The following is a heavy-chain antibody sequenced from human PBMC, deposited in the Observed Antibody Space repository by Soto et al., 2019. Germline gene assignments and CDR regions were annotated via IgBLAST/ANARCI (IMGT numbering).Heavy chain of an antibody. J-gene: IGHJ4*02. CDR2: MYYSGST. V-gene: IGHV4-61*01. D-gene: IGHD3-10*01. CDR1: GGSVSSGSYY. CDR3: ARFRALSGEYYFDY. Sequence: PSETLSLTCTVSGGSVSSGSYYWSWIRQPPGKGLEWIGYMYYSGSTNYNPSLKSRLTISVDTSKNQFSLNLSSVTAADTAVYYCARFRALSGEYYFDYWGQGTLVTVSS.